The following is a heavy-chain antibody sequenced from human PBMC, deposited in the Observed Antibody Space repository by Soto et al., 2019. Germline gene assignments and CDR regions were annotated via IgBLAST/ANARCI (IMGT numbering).Heavy chain of an antibody. CDR3: ARNVAVPGAHIDY. V-gene: IGHV4-59*01. D-gene: IGHD6-19*01. CDR2: VYYTGST. Sequence: QVQPQESGPGLVKPSETLSLTCSVSGGSISGSYWSWIRQSPGKGLEWLGYVYYTGSTNYSPSLRSRVSISVDTSKNEFSLRLSSVTAADTAVYFCARNVAVPGAHIDYWGQGTQVTVSS. CDR1: GGSISGSY. J-gene: IGHJ4*02.